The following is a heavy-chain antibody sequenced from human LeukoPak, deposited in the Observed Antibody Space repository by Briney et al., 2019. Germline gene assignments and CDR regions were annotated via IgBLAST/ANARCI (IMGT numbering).Heavy chain of an antibody. J-gene: IGHJ4*02. D-gene: IGHD4-17*01. Sequence: PSETLSLTCAVSGGSFSGYYWTWIRQPPGKGLEWIGEINHSGSANYNPSLMSRVTISLDTSKNHFSLNLSSVTAADTAVYYCARGQGTVTTHWGQGTLVTVSS. CDR1: GGSFSGYY. CDR2: INHSGSA. V-gene: IGHV4-34*01. CDR3: ARGQGTVTTH.